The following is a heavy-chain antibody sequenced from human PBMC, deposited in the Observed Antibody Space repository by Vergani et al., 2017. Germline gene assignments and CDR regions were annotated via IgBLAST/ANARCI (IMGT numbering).Heavy chain of an antibody. D-gene: IGHD6-6*01. CDR3: ARSPSSSSSGSYMDV. Sequence: QLQLQQSGPGLVKPSETLFLTCTVSADSISSGSYYWGWIRQPPGKSLEWIGSIYYSGLTYYNPSLKSRVAISVDTSISTAYLQWSSLKASDTAMYYCARSPSSSSSGSYMDVWGKGTTVTVSS. J-gene: IGHJ6*03. V-gene: IGHV4-39*02. CDR2: IYYSGLT. CDR1: ADSISSGSYY.